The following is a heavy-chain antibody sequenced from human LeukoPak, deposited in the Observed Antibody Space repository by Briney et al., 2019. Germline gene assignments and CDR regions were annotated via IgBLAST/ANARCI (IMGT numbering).Heavy chain of an antibody. CDR1: GFTFSSYA. J-gene: IGHJ4*02. Sequence: GGSLRLSCAASGFTFSSYAMSWVRQAPGKGLEWVSAISGSGGSTYYADSVKGRFTISRDNSKNTLYLQMNSLRAEDTAVYYCAKLYYDFCSGYFCLDYWGQGTLVTVSS. CDR3: AKLYYDFCSGYFCLDY. CDR2: ISGSGGST. V-gene: IGHV3-23*01. D-gene: IGHD3-3*01.